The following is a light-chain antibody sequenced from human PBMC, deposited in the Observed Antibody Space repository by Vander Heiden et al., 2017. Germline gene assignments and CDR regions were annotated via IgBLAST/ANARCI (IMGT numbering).Light chain of an antibody. CDR1: RSDVGGYNF. CDR2: DVS. CDR3: SSYAGSNNRVV. V-gene: IGLV2-8*01. Sequence: QSALPQPPSASGSPGQSVTISCTGARSDVGGYNFVSWYPHHPGNAPKLLIYDVSKPPSGVPDRFSGSKSGNTASLTVSGLQAEDEADYHCSSYAGSNNRVVFGGGTKLTVL. J-gene: IGLJ2*01.